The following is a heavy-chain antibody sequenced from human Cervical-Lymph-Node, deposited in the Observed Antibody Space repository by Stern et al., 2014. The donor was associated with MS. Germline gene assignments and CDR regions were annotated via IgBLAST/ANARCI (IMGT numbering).Heavy chain of an antibody. CDR3: ARDPTVTTGNFDY. V-gene: IGHV3-48*01. D-gene: IGHD4-17*01. CDR1: GFTFSTYS. CDR2: ISSSSSII. J-gene: IGHJ4*02. Sequence: EVQLVESGGGLVQPGGSLRLSCAASGFTFSTYSMNWVRQAPGKGLEWVSYISSSSSIIYYADSVKGRFTISRDNAKNSLYLQMNSLRAEDTAVYYCARDPTVTTGNFDYWGQGTLVTVSS.